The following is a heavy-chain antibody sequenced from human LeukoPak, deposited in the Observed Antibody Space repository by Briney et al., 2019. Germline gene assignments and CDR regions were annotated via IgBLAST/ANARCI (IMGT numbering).Heavy chain of an antibody. CDR2: ISAYNGNT. CDR1: GYTFTSYG. D-gene: IGHD5-12*01. CDR3: ASSKSYDNFDYYYYGMDV. V-gene: IGHV1-18*01. Sequence: GASVKVSCKASGYTFTSYGISWVRQAPGQGLEWMGWISAYNGNTNYAQKLKGRVTMTTDTSTSTAYMELRSLRYDDTAVYYCASSKSYDNFDYYYYGMDVWGQGKTVTVSS. J-gene: IGHJ6*02.